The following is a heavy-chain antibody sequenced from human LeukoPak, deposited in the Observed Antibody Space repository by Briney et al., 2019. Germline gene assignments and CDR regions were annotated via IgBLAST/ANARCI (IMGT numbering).Heavy chain of an antibody. D-gene: IGHD2-15*01. Sequence: SETLSLTCTVSGASISSYYWSWIRQPPGKGLEWIGYIYYSGSTYYNPSLRSRVTISVDTSKNQFSLKLSSVTAADTAVYYCARDQVVVVAATPVRWFDPWGQGTLVTVSS. V-gene: IGHV4-59*12. CDR3: ARDQVVVVAATPVRWFDP. CDR1: GASISSYY. J-gene: IGHJ5*02. CDR2: IYYSGST.